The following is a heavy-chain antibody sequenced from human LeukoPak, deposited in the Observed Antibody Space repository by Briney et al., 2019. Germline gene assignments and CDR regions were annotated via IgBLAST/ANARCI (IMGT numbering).Heavy chain of an antibody. J-gene: IGHJ3*02. Sequence: GESLKISCKGSGYSFTSYWIGWVRQMPGKGLEYMGIIHPGDSDTRYSPSFQGQVTISVDRSSSTAYLQWSRLKASDTAMYYCARPDDSGGKPAAFDIWGQGTMVTVSS. V-gene: IGHV5-51*01. CDR3: ARPDDSGGKPAAFDI. CDR2: IHPGDSDT. D-gene: IGHD4-23*01. CDR1: GYSFTSYW.